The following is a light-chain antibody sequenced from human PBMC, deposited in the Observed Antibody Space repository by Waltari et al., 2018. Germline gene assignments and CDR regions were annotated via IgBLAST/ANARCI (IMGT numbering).Light chain of an antibody. Sequence: EIVMTPAPLSLSVTPGQPASLSCKSRQGLLHSYGRARLYWYLQKSGQSPQLLISEVSSRFSGVTERFSGSGSGTDFTLKISRVEAEDVGVYFCMQNIQLPTFGQVTKVEIE. CDR3: MQNIQLPT. V-gene: IGKV2-29*03. CDR1: QGLLHSYGRAR. J-gene: IGKJ1*01. CDR2: EVS.